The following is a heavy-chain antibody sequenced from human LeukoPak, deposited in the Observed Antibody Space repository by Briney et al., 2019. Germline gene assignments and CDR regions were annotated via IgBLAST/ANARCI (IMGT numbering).Heavy chain of an antibody. V-gene: IGHV4-39*07. CDR2: IYYSGST. Sequence: SETLSLTCTVSGASISSSSYYWGWVRQPPGKGLEWIGSIYYSGSTYYNPSLKSRVTMSVDTSKNQFSLKLSSVTAADTAVYYCARGLYYGSGSYYHNWFDPWGQGTLVTVSS. J-gene: IGHJ5*02. D-gene: IGHD3-10*01. CDR3: ARGLYYGSGSYYHNWFDP. CDR1: GASISSSSYY.